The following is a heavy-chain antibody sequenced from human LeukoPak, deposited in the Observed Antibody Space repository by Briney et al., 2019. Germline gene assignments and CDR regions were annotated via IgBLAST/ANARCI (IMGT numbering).Heavy chain of an antibody. D-gene: IGHD6-6*01. CDR2: MSSGSSYI. V-gene: IGHV3-21*01. CDR3: ARVLEYSGSSYHGIDV. J-gene: IGHJ6*02. Sequence: GGSLRLSCAASGFTFSSSRMNWVRQAPGKGLGWVASMSSGSSYIYYADSLKGRFTISRDNAKKSLYMQMNSLRAEDPALYYCARVLEYSGSSYHGIDVWGQGTPVTVSS. CDR1: GFTFSSSR.